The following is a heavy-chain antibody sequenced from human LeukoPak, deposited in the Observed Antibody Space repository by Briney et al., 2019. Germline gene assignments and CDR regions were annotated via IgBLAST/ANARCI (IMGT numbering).Heavy chain of an antibody. CDR1: GGSISSSSYY. D-gene: IGHD6-19*01. CDR2: IYYSGST. Sequence: SETLSLTCTVSGGSISSSSYYWGWIRQPPGKGLEWIGSIYYSGSTYYNPSLKSRVTISVDTSKNQFSLKLSSVTAANTAVYYCARDLAVAEEAFDIWGQGPMVTVSS. V-gene: IGHV4-39*07. J-gene: IGHJ3*02. CDR3: ARDLAVAEEAFDI.